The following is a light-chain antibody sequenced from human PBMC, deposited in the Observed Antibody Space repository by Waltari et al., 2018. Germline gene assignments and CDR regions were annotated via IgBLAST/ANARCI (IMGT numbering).Light chain of an antibody. CDR1: SSDVGSYNL. Sequence: QSALTQPASVSGSPGQSITTSCTGTSSDVGSYNLVSWYQQHPGKATKLMIYEVSKRPSRVSNLFAGSKSGNTASLTICGRQAEDEADYYCCSYAASLYVVFGGGTKLTVL. CDR3: CSYAASLYVV. J-gene: IGLJ2*01. CDR2: EVS. V-gene: IGLV2-23*02.